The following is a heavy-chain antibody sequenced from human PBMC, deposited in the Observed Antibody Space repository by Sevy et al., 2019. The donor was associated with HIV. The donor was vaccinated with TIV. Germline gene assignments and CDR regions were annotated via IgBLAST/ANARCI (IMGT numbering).Heavy chain of an antibody. J-gene: IGHJ3*02. D-gene: IGHD3-3*01. CDR1: GFNFSSYG. CDR3: AKESGSYYDFWSGHDAFAI. CDR2: ISYDGSSK. V-gene: IGHV3-30*18. Sequence: GGSLRLSCAASGFNFSSYGMHWVRQAPGKGLEWVAGISYDGSSKYYADSVKGRFTISRDNSKNTVYLPINRLRAEDTAVYYCAKESGSYYDFWSGHDAFAIWGQGTMVTVSS.